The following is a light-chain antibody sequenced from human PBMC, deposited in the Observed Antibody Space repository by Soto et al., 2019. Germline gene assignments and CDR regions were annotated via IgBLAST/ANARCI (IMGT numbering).Light chain of an antibody. J-gene: IGKJ1*01. Sequence: ELVLTQSPATLSLSPGERATLSCRASQSVSSYLAWYQQKPGQAPRLLIYDASNRATGIPARFSGSGSGTDFTLTISSLEPEDFAVYYCQQRSNWTETFGQGTKVDIK. V-gene: IGKV3-11*01. CDR2: DAS. CDR3: QQRSNWTET. CDR1: QSVSSY.